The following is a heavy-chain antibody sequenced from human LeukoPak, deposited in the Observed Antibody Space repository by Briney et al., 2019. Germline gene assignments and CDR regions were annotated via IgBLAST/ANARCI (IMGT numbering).Heavy chain of an antibody. D-gene: IGHD6-19*01. CDR2: IYYSGST. CDR3: ARGRREWLASTGFDY. Sequence: SETLSLTCTVSGGSISSYYWSWIRQPPGKGLEWIGYIYYSGSTNYNPSLKSRVTISVDTSKNQFSLKLSSVTAAATAVYYCARGRREWLASTGFDYWGQGTLVTVSS. J-gene: IGHJ4*02. CDR1: GGSISSYY. V-gene: IGHV4-59*12.